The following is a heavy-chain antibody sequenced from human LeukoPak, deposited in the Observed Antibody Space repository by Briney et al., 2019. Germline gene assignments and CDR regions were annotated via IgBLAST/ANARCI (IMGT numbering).Heavy chain of an antibody. D-gene: IGHD6-19*01. CDR1: GGSFSGYY. CDR3: ARVRVTAVAGKGNFDY. V-gene: IGHV4-34*01. CDR2: INNSGST. J-gene: IGHJ4*02. Sequence: SETLSLTCAVYGGSFSGYYWSWIRQPPGKALEWIGEINNSGSTNYNPSLKSRVTISVDTSKNQFSLKLSSVTAADTAVYYCARVRVTAVAGKGNFDYWGQGTLVTVSS.